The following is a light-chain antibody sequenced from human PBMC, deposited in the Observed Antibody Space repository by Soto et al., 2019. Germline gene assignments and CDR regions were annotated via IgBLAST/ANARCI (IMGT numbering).Light chain of an antibody. CDR3: QQYGSSGT. CDR2: DAS. CDR1: HSVSSY. Sequence: EIVLTQSPATLSLSPVERATLSCRASHSVSSYLAWYQQKPDQAPRLLIYDASNRATGIPDRFSGSGSGTDFTLTISRLEPEDFAVYYCQQYGSSGTFGQGTKVDIK. V-gene: IGKV3-20*01. J-gene: IGKJ1*01.